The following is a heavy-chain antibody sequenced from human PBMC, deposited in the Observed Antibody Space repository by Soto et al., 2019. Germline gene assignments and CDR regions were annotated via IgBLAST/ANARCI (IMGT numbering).Heavy chain of an antibody. Sequence: QVQLVESGGGVVQPGGSLRLSCAASGFTFSTYGMHWVRQAPGKGLEWVAVISYDGSNKYYADSVKGRFTISRDNSKNTLYLQMNSLRAEDTAVYYCAKAMVRYYGMDVWGQGTTVTVSS. V-gene: IGHV3-30*18. J-gene: IGHJ6*02. CDR1: GFTFSTYG. CDR2: ISYDGSNK. CDR3: AKAMVRYYGMDV. D-gene: IGHD3-10*01.